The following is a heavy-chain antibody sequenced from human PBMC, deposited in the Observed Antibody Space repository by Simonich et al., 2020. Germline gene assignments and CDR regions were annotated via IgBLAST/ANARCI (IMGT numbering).Heavy chain of an antibody. J-gene: IGHJ3*02. D-gene: IGHD1-26*01. CDR3: AREGAGNDAFDI. CDR2: ISYDGRNK. V-gene: IGHV3-30*07. Sequence: QVQLVESGGGVVQPGRSLRLSRAASGFTFSSYAMHWVSQASGQGLRVGAIISYDGRNKYYADSVKGRFTISRDNSKNTLYLQMNSLRAEDTAVYYCAREGAGNDAFDIWGQGTMVTVSS. CDR1: GFTFSSYA.